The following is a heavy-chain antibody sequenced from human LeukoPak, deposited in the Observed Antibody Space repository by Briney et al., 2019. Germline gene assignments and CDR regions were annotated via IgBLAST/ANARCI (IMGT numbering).Heavy chain of an antibody. Sequence: PGGSLRLSCAASGFTFSSYAMSWVRQAPGEGLEWVSAISGSGGSTYYADSVKGRFTISRDNSKNTLYLQMNSLRAEDTAVYYCAKDRSIWFGELLEDAFDIWGQGTMVTVSS. CDR3: AKDRSIWFGELLEDAFDI. J-gene: IGHJ3*02. CDR1: GFTFSSYA. CDR2: ISGSGGST. D-gene: IGHD3-10*01. V-gene: IGHV3-23*01.